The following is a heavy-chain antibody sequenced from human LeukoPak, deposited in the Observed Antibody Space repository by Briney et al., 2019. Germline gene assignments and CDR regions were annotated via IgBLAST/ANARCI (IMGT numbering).Heavy chain of an antibody. D-gene: IGHD1-26*01. CDR3: ARTSSKWDHTYDY. V-gene: IGHV4-39*07. CDR2: IYYSGTT. CDR1: GGSISTSSNY. J-gene: IGHJ4*02. Sequence: PSETLSLTCSVSGGSISTSSNYWGWIRQPPGKGLEWIGSIYYSGTTYYNPSLKSRVTISVDTSKNHFSLKLSSVTAADTAVYYCARTSSKWDHTYDYWGQGTLVTVSS.